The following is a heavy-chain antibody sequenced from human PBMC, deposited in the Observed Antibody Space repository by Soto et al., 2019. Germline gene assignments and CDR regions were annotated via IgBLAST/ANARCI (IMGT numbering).Heavy chain of an antibody. Sequence: GGALRLSCAASGFTFSSYWMHWVRQAPGKGLVWVSRINSDGSSTSYADSVKGRFTISRDNAKNTLYLQMNSLRAEDTAVYYCVTAARSSSKMRSGYYYYMDVWGKGTTVTVSS. V-gene: IGHV3-74*01. CDR3: VTAARSSSKMRSGYYYYMDV. CDR1: GFTFSSYW. D-gene: IGHD6-6*01. J-gene: IGHJ6*03. CDR2: INSDGSST.